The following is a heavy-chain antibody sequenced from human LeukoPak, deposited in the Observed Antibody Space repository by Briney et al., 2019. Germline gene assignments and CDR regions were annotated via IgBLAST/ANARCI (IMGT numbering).Heavy chain of an antibody. CDR1: GFSFSTYG. CDR2: IWNAGTNT. CDR3: AGDTPPGGDYYFDY. D-gene: IGHD3-16*01. V-gene: IGHV3-33*01. J-gene: IGHJ4*02. Sequence: GGSLRLSCAASGFSFSTYGMHWVRQAPGKGLEWVALIWNAGTNTYFADSVKGRFTISRDNSKNTLYLQMNSLRAEDTAVYYCAGDTPPGGDYYFDYWGQGTLVIVSS.